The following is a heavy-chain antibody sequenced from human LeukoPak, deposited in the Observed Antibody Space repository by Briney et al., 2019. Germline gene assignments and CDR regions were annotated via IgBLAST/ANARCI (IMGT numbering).Heavy chain of an antibody. D-gene: IGHD4-11*01. CDR3: TGLPLDYSVDQ. V-gene: IGHV4-39*01. CDR2: IAYVGIT. J-gene: IGHJ4*02. CDR1: GDSISTPSYW. Sequence: SETLSLTCTVSGDSISTPSYWWGWMRQSPGKGLEWIGSIAYVGITSYNPSLRSRVTISIDTSKNQFSLQLTSVTAADTAVYYCTGLPLDYSVDQWGQGTLVSVSS.